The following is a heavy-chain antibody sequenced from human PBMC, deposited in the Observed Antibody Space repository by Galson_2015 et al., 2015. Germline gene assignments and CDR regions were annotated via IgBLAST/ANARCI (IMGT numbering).Heavy chain of an antibody. CDR3: ASDFAVVAANYYFDY. J-gene: IGHJ4*02. CDR2: ISYDGSNK. CDR1: GFTFSSYA. Sequence: SLRLSCAASGFTFSSYAMHWVRQAPGKGLEWVAVISYDGSNKYYADSVKGRFTISRDNSKNTLYLRMNSLRAEDTAVYYCASDFAVVAANYYFDYWGQGTLVTVSS. D-gene: IGHD2-15*01. V-gene: IGHV3-30-3*01.